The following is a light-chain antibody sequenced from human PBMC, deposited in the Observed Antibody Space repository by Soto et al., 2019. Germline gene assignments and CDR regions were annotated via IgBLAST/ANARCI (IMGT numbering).Light chain of an antibody. CDR3: QSYDATNQE. CDR1: SGSIASNY. V-gene: IGLV6-57*01. J-gene: IGLJ3*02. Sequence: NFMLTQPHSVSASPGKTVTISCTRSSGSIASNYVQWYQQRPGSSPTTVIYEDNQRPSGVPDRFSGPIDSSSNSASLTISGLETEDEADYYCQSYDATNQEFGGGTKLTVL. CDR2: EDN.